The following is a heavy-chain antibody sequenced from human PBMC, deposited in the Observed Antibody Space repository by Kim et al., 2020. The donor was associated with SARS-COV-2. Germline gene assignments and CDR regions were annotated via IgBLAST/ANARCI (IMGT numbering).Heavy chain of an antibody. CDR3: ARSNGGAYYYGMDV. V-gene: IGHV3-30-3*01. D-gene: IGHD4-17*01. CDR1: GFTFSSYA. Sequence: GGSLRLSCAASGFTFSSYAMHWLRQAPGKGLEWVAVISYDGSNKYYADSVKGRFTISRDNSKNTLYLQMNSLRAEDTAVYYCARSNGGAYYYGMDVWGQGTTVTVSS. CDR2: ISYDGSNK. J-gene: IGHJ6*02.